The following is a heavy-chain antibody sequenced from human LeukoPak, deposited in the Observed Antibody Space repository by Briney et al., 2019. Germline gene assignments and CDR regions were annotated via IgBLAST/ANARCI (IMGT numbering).Heavy chain of an antibody. D-gene: IGHD2-2*01. J-gene: IGHJ4*02. CDR1: GGSISSYY. Sequence: SETLSLTCTVSGGSISSYYWSWIRQPPGKGLEWLGYIYYSGSTNYIPSLKSRVTISVDTSKNQFSLRLSSVTAADTALYYCARDCSSSSCYDYWGQGTLVTVSS. CDR3: ARDCSSSSCYDY. CDR2: IYYSGST. V-gene: IGHV4-59*01.